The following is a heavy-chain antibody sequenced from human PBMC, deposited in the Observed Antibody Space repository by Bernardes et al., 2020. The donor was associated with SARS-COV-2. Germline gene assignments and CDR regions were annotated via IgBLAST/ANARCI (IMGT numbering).Heavy chain of an antibody. J-gene: IGHJ4*02. CDR3: GRSLGPVTPPSDY. V-gene: IGHV3-23*01. CDR2: ISPSGDST. CDR1: GLIFHNHA. Sequence: GGSLRLSCAASGLIFHNHAMNWLRQAPGKGLIWVASISPSGDSTYHMDSVKGRFTISRDNSKNVVSLQMDSLRVDDTGLYYCGRSLGPVTPPSDYLGQGTLVTVSS. D-gene: IGHD1-26*01.